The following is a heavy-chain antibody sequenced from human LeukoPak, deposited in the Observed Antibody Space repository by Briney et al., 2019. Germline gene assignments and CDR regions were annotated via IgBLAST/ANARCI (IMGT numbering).Heavy chain of an antibody. V-gene: IGHV3-21*01. CDR2: ISDNSYWI. CDR3: ASGYSSSMYYFDY. Sequence: GGSLRLSCAASGFTFSSYSMSWVRQAPGKGLEWVSSISDNSYWIYYADSVEGRFIISRDNAKKSLYLQMNGLRIEDTAVYYCASGYSSSMYYFDYWGQGTLVTVSS. CDR1: GFTFSSYS. J-gene: IGHJ4*02. D-gene: IGHD6-13*01.